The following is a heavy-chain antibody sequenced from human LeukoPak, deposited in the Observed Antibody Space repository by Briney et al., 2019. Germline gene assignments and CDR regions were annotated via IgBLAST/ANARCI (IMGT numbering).Heavy chain of an antibody. J-gene: IGHJ6*02. CDR2: IKQDGSEK. CDR1: GFTFSSYW. CDR3: ARVEADITIFGVVISYYYYSMDV. D-gene: IGHD3-3*01. Sequence: GGSLRLSCAASGFTFSSYWMSWVRQAPGKGLEWVANIKQDGSEKYYVDSVKGRFTISRGNAKNSLYLQMNSLRAEDTAVYYCARVEADITIFGVVISYYYYSMDVWGQGTTVTVSS. V-gene: IGHV3-7*01.